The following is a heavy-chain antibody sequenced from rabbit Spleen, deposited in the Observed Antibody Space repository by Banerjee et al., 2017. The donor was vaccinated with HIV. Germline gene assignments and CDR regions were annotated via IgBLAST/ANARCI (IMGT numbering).Heavy chain of an antibody. D-gene: IGHD1-1*01. J-gene: IGHJ4*01. CDR1: GFTISSSY. CDR2: IDPVFGST. CDR3: ARDASGSGFYTFNL. V-gene: IGHV1S7*01. Sequence: QLKESGGGLVQPGGSLKLSCKASGFTISSSYWMNWVRQAPGKGLEWIGYIDPVFGSTPYASWVNGRFTISSHNAQNTLYLQLSSLTAADTATYFCARDASGSGFYTFNLWGPGTLVTVS.